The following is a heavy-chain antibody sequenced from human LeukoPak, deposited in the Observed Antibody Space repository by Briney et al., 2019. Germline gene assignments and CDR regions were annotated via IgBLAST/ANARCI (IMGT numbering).Heavy chain of an antibody. CDR1: GFTFSSYS. D-gene: IGHD6-13*01. Sequence: GGSLRLSCAASGFTFSSYSMNWVRQAPGKGLEWVSSINILSNYIYYADSVKGRFTISRDNAKNSLYLQMNSLRAEDTAVYYCARDSHSSSWYSEFDYCGQGTLVTVSS. CDR3: ARDSHSSSWYSEFDY. V-gene: IGHV3-21*01. J-gene: IGHJ4*02. CDR2: INILSNYI.